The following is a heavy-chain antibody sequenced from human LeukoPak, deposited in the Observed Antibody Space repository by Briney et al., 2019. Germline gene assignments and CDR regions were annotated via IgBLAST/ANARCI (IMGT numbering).Heavy chain of an antibody. D-gene: IGHD3-22*01. CDR2: IIPIFGTA. CDR3: ATLDDYYDSSGYGWFDP. CDR1: GGTFSSYA. J-gene: IGHJ5*02. V-gene: IGHV1-69*05. Sequence: SVKVSCKASGGTFSSYAISWVRQAPGQGLEWMGGIIPIFGTANYAQKFQGRVTITTDESTSTAYMELSSLRSEDTAVYYCATLDDYYDSSGYGWFDPWGRGTLVSVSS.